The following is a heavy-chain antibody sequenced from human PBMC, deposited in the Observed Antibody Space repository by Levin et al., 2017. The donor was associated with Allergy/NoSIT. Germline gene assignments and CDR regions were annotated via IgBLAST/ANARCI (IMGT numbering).Heavy chain of an antibody. J-gene: IGHJ3*02. Sequence: ASVKVSCKASGYTFTGYYMHWVRQAPGQGLEWMGWINPNSGGTNYAQKFQGRVTMTRDTSISTAYMELSRLRSDDTAVYYCARDREVAAAGTEEGDAFDIWGQGTMVTVSS. CDR3: ARDREVAAAGTEEGDAFDI. CDR1: GYTFTGYY. V-gene: IGHV1-2*02. D-gene: IGHD6-13*01. CDR2: INPNSGGT.